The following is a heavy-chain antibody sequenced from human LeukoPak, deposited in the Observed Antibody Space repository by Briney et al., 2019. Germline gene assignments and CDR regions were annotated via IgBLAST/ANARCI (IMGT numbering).Heavy chain of an antibody. CDR1: GFTFSSYG. J-gene: IGHJ4*02. V-gene: IGHV3-30*02. Sequence: PGGSLRLSCAASGFTFSSYGMHWVRQAPGEGLEWVAFIRYDGSNKYYADSVKGRFTISRDNSKNTLYLQMNSLRAEDTAVYYCAKGSRIAAAGTVYFDYWGQGTLVTVSS. CDR2: IRYDGSNK. CDR3: AKGSRIAAAGTVYFDY. D-gene: IGHD6-13*01.